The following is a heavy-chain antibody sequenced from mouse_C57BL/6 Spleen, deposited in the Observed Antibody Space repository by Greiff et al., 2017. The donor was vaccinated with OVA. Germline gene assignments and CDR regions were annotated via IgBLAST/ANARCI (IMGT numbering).Heavy chain of an antibody. D-gene: IGHD1-1*01. J-gene: IGHJ2*01. CDR3: ARGPTTVVVFDY. V-gene: IGHV5-17*01. Sequence: EVHLVESGGGLVKPGGSLKLSCAASGFTFSDYGMHWVRQAPEKGLEWVAYISSGSSTIYYADTVKGRFTISRDNAKNTLFLQMTSLRSEDTAMYYCARGPTTVVVFDYWGQGTTLTVSS. CDR1: GFTFSDYG. CDR2: ISSGSSTI.